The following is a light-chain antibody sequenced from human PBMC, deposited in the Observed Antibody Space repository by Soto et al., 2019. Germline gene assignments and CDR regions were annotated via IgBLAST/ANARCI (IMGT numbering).Light chain of an antibody. CDR1: QSVAANY. CDR3: QQRSNWPPT. Sequence: EVVLTQSPGTLSLSPGERATLSCRASQSVAANYLAWYQQKRGQAPRLLIYDASNRATGIPARFSGSGSGTDFTLTISSLEPEDFAVYYCQQRSNWPPTFGQGTRLEIK. J-gene: IGKJ5*01. V-gene: IGKV3-11*01. CDR2: DAS.